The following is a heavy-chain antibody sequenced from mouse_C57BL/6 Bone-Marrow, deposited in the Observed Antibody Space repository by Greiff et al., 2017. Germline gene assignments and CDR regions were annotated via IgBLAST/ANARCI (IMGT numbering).Heavy chain of an antibody. D-gene: IGHD1-1*01. CDR2: ISGGGGNT. V-gene: IGHV5-9*01. Sequence: EVKLMESGGGLVKPGGSLKLSCAASGFTFSSYTMSWVRQTPEKRLEWVATISGGGGNTYYPDSVKGRFTISRDNAKNTLYLQMSSLRSEDTALYYCARQGIITTVVDFDYWGQGTTLTGSS. J-gene: IGHJ2*01. CDR1: GFTFSSYT. CDR3: ARQGIITTVVDFDY.